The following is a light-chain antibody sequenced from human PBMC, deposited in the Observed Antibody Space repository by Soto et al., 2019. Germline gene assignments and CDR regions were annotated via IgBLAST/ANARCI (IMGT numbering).Light chain of an antibody. CDR2: KAS. Sequence: DIQMTQSPSTLSASLGDRVTITCRASQSISVWLAWYQQKAGKAPNLLIYKASRLESGVPSRFSGSGSETEFTLTISGLQPGDSATYYCQQYNSYSPTFGQGPRW. V-gene: IGKV1-5*03. CDR3: QQYNSYSPT. J-gene: IGKJ1*01. CDR1: QSISVW.